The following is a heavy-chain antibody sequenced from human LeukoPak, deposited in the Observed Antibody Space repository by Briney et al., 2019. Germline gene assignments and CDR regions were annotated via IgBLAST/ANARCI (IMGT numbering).Heavy chain of an antibody. CDR1: GGSISRDY. CDR3: ARDHYYDSSGYTFRH. V-gene: IGHV4-59*01. Sequence: SETLSLTCTVSGGSISRDYWSWIRQPPGKGLEWIGYIYYTGSTNYNPSLKSRVTISVDTSKYQFSLKLSSVTAADTAVYYCARDHYYDSSGYTFRHWGQGTLVTVSS. J-gene: IGHJ1*01. D-gene: IGHD3-22*01. CDR2: IYYTGST.